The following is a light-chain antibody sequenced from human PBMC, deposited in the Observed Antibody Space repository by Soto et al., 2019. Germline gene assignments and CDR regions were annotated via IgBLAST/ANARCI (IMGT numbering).Light chain of an antibody. CDR3: QLSQQRSSWPPIA. J-gene: IGKJ5*01. CDR1: QSVSSSY. V-gene: IGKV3D-20*02. Sequence: EIVLTQSPGTLSLSPGDRATLSCRASQSVSSSYLAWYQQKHGQVPRLLIYESSNRATGIAARFSGSGSGTDFTLSISSLEPEDFAVYYCQLSQQRSSWPPIAFGQGTRLEIK. CDR2: ESS.